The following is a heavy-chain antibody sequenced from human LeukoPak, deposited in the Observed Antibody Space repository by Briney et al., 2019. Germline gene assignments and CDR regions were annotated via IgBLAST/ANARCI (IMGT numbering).Heavy chain of an antibody. V-gene: IGHV3-48*03. CDR2: ISGSGGTT. CDR3: ARASPQKLGYFDY. CDR1: GFTFSTYE. Sequence: PAGSLTLSCAASGFTFSTYEMNWVRQAPGKGLEWVSYISGSGGTTYYADSVQGRFTISRDNTKNSLYLQMNSLRAEDTAVYYCARASPQKLGYFDYWGQGTLVTVSS. J-gene: IGHJ4*02. D-gene: IGHD3-16*01.